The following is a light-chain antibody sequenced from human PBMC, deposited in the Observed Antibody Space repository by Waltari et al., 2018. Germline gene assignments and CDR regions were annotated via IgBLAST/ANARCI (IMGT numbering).Light chain of an antibody. J-gene: IGLJ3*02. CDR2: KNN. CDR1: SSNIGSDY. Sequence: QSVLTQPPSASGTPGQRVTISCSGSSSNIGSDYVYWFQQLPGTAPKLLIYKNNQRPSGAPDRFSGSKSGTSASLAISGLRSEDEADYYCASWDDSLSGWVFGGGTKLTLL. V-gene: IGLV1-47*01. CDR3: ASWDDSLSGWV.